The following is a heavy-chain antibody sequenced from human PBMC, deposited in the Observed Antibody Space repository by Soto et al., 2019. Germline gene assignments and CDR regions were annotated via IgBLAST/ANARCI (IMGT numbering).Heavy chain of an antibody. CDR3: ARFEQIVPFDC. V-gene: IGHV3-48*03. CDR1: GFTFGKFD. CDR2: ISTSGVTI. D-gene: IGHD6-6*01. J-gene: IGHJ4*02. Sequence: PGGSLRLSCAASGFTFGKFDMSWVRQAPGKGLEWVSYISTSGVTIYYADSVKGRFTISRDNAKNSLYLQMNSLRAEDTAVYFCARFEQIVPFDCWGQGTQVTVSS.